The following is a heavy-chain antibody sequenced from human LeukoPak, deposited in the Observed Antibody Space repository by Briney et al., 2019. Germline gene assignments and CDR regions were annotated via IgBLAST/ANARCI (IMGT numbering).Heavy chain of an antibody. CDR3: ARDTYYSGSGTYFEDYFDS. CDR1: GGSISTYY. V-gene: IGHV4-59*12. J-gene: IGHJ4*02. Sequence: SETLSLTCTVSGGSISTYYWSWIRQPPGKGLEWIGHIHGSGEANYNPSLKSRVTMSPDTSRNQFSLKVNSVTAADTAVYYCARDTYYSGSGTYFEDYFDSWGQGILATVSS. CDR2: IHGSGEA. D-gene: IGHD3-10*01.